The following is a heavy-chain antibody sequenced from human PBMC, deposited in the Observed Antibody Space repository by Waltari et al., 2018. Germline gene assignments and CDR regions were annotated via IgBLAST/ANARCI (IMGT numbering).Heavy chain of an antibody. CDR3: ARPGRQWLSGTRSFFDY. Sequence: QVQLQQWGARLLKPSETLSLTCAVYGGSFSGYYWSWIRQPPGKGLEWIGEINHSGSTNYNPSLKSRVTISVDTSKNQFSLKLSSVTAADTAVYYCARPGRQWLSGTRSFFDYWGQGTLVTVSS. J-gene: IGHJ4*02. CDR1: GGSFSGYY. CDR2: INHSGST. D-gene: IGHD6-19*01. V-gene: IGHV4-34*01.